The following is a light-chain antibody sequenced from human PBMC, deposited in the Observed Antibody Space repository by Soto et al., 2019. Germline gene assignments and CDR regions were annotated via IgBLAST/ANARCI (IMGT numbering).Light chain of an antibody. CDR1: SGDVGNFNL. Sequence: QSVLTQPASVSGSPGQSITISCTGTSGDVGNFNLVSWYQHHPGKAPNLIISEVSKRPSGVSTRFSGSKSGNTASLTILGLQAEDEADYYCCSYAGGSIYILFGGGTKLTVL. V-gene: IGLV2-23*02. J-gene: IGLJ2*01. CDR2: EVS. CDR3: CSYAGGSIYIL.